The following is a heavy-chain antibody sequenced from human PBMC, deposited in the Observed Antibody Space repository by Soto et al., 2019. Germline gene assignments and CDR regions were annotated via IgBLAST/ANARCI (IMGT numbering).Heavy chain of an antibody. Sequence: PGGSLRLSCAASGFNFIIYGMHWFRQAPGKGLEWVAVTSSDGSQKDYADSVKGRFTISRDNSKNTLFLQMNSLRAEDTAVYYCAKDPRPGYDSAYYYFAYWGPGALVTVSS. CDR1: GFNFIIYG. CDR2: TSSDGSQK. D-gene: IGHD3-9*01. J-gene: IGHJ4*02. V-gene: IGHV3-30*18. CDR3: AKDPRPGYDSAYYYFAY.